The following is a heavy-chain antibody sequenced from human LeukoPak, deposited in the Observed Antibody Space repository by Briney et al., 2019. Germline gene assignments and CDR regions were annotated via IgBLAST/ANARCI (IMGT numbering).Heavy chain of an antibody. V-gene: IGHV4-30-4*08. CDR3: ARAEQHRFGALYYMDV. CDR2: IYYIGST. D-gene: IGHD3-10*01. J-gene: IGHJ6*03. Sequence: KSSQTLSLTWPLSGASISSAKYYWSWIRQPPGKGLERIVYIYYIGSTYYNPSINSRAAISIATTTNQFSLKLSSVTAADTAVYYCARAEQHRFGALYYMDVWGKGTTVTVSS. CDR1: GASISSAKYY.